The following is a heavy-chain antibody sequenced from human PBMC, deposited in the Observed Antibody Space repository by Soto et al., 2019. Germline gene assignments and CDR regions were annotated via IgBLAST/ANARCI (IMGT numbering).Heavy chain of an antibody. V-gene: IGHV1-18*01. D-gene: IGHD5-12*01. J-gene: IGHJ5*02. Sequence: ASVKVSCKASGYTFTSYGISWVRQAPGKGLEWMGWISAYNGNTNYAQKLQGRVTMTTDTSTSTAYMELRSLRSDDTAVYYCARDQYSGYDDWFDPWGQGTLVTVSS. CDR3: ARDQYSGYDDWFDP. CDR2: ISAYNGNT. CDR1: GYTFTSYG.